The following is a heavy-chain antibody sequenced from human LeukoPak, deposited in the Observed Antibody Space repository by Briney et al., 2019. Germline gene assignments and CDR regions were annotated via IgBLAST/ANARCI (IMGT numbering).Heavy chain of an antibody. Sequence: PSETLSLTCTVSGGSISSDYWSWIRQSPGKGLEWLGYMYYIGSNNYNPSLKSRVTISVDTSKNQFSLKLSSVTAADTAVYYCARDSRYYDILTGLPYYYGMDAWGQGTTVTVSS. CDR3: ARDSRYYDILTGLPYYYGMDA. CDR1: GGSISSDY. D-gene: IGHD3-9*01. V-gene: IGHV4-59*01. J-gene: IGHJ6*02. CDR2: MYYIGSN.